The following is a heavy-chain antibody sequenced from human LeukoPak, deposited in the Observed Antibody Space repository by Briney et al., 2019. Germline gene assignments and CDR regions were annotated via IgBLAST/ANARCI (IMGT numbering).Heavy chain of an antibody. J-gene: IGHJ3*01. V-gene: IGHV4-59*11. CDR1: GGSFTTHY. CDR2: ISYIGST. Sequence: KPSETLSLTCTVSGGSFTTHYWSWIRQPPGKGLEWIGYISYIGSTNYNPSLKSRVTISIDTSKNEVSLMLTSVTAADTAVYYCASASISMNAFDAWGQGTMVTVSS. CDR3: ASASISMNAFDA. D-gene: IGHD3-22*01.